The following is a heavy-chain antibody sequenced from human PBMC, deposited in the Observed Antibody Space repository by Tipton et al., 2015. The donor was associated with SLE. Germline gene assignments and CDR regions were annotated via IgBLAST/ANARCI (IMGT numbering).Heavy chain of an antibody. CDR3: ARAPMGRDYRRGSFEV. J-gene: IGHJ3*01. V-gene: IGHV4-34*09. CDR2: INHSGTT. Sequence: TLSLTCAVYGGSFSGYFWSWIRQLPDKGLEWIGEINHSGTTNCNPSLKSRLTMSVDTSNDQFSLTLSSVTAADTAVYYCARAPMGRDYRRGSFEVWGQGMMVTVSS. D-gene: IGHD4-11*01. CDR1: GGSFSGYF.